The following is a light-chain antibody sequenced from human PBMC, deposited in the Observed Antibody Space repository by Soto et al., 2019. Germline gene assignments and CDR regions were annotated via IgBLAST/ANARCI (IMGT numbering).Light chain of an antibody. J-gene: IGKJ1*01. CDR2: GAS. V-gene: IGKV3-15*01. Sequence: IVMTQSPATVAVSPGGRTTLSCRASQSVSRILAGYQQKPGQAPRLLIYGASTRATGIPVRFSGSGSGTEFTLTISSLQSEDFAVYYCQQYDKWPPTFGQGTKVDIK. CDR3: QQYDKWPPT. CDR1: QSVSRI.